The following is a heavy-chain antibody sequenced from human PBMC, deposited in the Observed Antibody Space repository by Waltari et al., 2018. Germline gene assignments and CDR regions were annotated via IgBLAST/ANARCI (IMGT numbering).Heavy chain of an antibody. CDR2: ISRGASHT. CDR3: AKCTGGSCYGIDY. CDR1: GFWSSSYA. J-gene: IGHJ4*02. Sequence: EVQLLESGGGLEQPGGSLRLSCAGSGFWSSSYAMTWVRQAPGAGREWFSFISRGASHTTYGEYVKARFSISRDISKNTLYLQMDSLRADDTAVYFCAKCTGGSCYGIDYWGQGILVTVSS. D-gene: IGHD2-15*01. V-gene: IGHV3-23*03.